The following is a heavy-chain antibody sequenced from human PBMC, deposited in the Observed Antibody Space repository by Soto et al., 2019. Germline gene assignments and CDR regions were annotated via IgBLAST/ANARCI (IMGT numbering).Heavy chain of an antibody. CDR2: IKQDGSEK. V-gene: IGHV3-7*03. J-gene: IGHJ5*02. CDR1: GLTFSSYW. CDR3: ARFHDILTGSGFDP. D-gene: IGHD3-9*01. Sequence: GGSLRLSCAASGLTFSSYWMSWVRQAPGKGLEWVANIKQDGSEKYYVDSVKGRFTISRDNAKNSLYLQMNSLRAEDTAVYYCARFHDILTGSGFDPWGQGTLVTVSS.